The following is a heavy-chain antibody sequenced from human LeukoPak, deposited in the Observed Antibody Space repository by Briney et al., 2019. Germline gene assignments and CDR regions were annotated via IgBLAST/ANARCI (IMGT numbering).Heavy chain of an antibody. Sequence: SETLSLTCTVSGGSISSYYWSWIRQPAGKGLEWIGRIYTSGSTNYSPSLKSRVTVSVDTSKNQFSLKLSSVTAADTAVYYCARDLGGTVTNNWFDPWGQGTLVTVSS. V-gene: IGHV4-4*07. CDR1: GGSISSYY. CDR2: IYTSGST. CDR3: ARDLGGTVTNNWFDP. D-gene: IGHD4-17*01. J-gene: IGHJ5*02.